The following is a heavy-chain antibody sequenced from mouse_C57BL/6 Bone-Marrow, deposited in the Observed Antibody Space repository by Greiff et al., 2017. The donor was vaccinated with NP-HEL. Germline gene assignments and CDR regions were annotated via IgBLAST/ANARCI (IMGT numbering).Heavy chain of an antibody. Sequence: VQLVESGAELARPGASVKLSCKASGYTFTSYGIRWVKQRPGQGLEWIGEIYPSSGNTYYNEKFKGKATLTANNSSSTAYMELRSLTSEDAAVYFCANYCGSRGDWFAYWGRGTGVTVSS. D-gene: IGHD1-1*01. J-gene: IGHJ3*01. CDR1: GYTFTSYG. V-gene: IGHV1-81*01. CDR2: IYPSSGNT. CDR3: ANYCGSRGDWFAY.